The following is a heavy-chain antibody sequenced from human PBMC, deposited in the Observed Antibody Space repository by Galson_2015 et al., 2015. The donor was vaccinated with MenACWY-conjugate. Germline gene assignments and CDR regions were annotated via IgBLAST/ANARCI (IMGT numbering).Heavy chain of an antibody. D-gene: IGHD3-3*01. CDR1: GYRYTSYW. CDR2: IDPTDSYS. J-gene: IGHJ4*02. V-gene: IGHV5-10-1*01. CDR3: VRHKGTNWIDD. Sequence: QSGAEVKEPGESLRISCKGSGYRYTSYWISWVRQMPGKGLEWMGRIDPTDSYSNYNPSFQGHVTLSVDKAINTAYLQWSSLKASDTAIYFCVRHKGTNWIDDWGQGTLVIVSS.